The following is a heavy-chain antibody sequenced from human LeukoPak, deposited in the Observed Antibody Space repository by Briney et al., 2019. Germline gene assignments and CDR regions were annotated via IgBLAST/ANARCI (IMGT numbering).Heavy chain of an antibody. D-gene: IGHD4-17*01. CDR3: AKVYGAYGDLPFDY. Sequence: GGSLRLSCAASGFTFSSYAMSWVRQAPGKGLEWVSAFSGSGGSTYCADSVKGRFTISRDNSKNTLYLQMNSLRAEDTAVYYCAKVYGAYGDLPFDYWGQGTLVTVSS. CDR1: GFTFSSYA. CDR2: FSGSGGST. J-gene: IGHJ4*02. V-gene: IGHV3-23*01.